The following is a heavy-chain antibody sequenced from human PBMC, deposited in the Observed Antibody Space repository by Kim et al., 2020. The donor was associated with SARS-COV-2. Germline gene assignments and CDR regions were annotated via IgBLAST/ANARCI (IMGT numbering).Heavy chain of an antibody. J-gene: IGHJ6*02. Sequence: SETLSLTCTVSGGSISSSSYYWGWIRQSPGKGLEWIGSIYYSGSTYYNPSLKSRVTISVDTSKNQFSLKLSSVTAADTAVYYCARVRIQIWALDGMDGWGQGTTVTVSS. CDR3: ARVRIQIWALDGMDG. V-gene: IGHV4-39*07. CDR1: GGSISSSSYY. D-gene: IGHD5-18*01. CDR2: IYYSGST.